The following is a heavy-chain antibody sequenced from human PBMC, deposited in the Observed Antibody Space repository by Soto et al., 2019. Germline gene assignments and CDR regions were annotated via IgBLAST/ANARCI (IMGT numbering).Heavy chain of an antibody. J-gene: IGHJ5*02. V-gene: IGHV3-11*01. Sequence: QVQLVESGGGLVKPGGSLRVSCAASGFSFSDYYMTWIRQAPGKGLEWVSYISGSGDNIHYADSVKGRFTISRDNAKNSLYLQMGSLRVEDTAVYYCARGACITCYSDAWFDTWGQGTLVTVSS. CDR3: ARGACITCYSDAWFDT. CDR2: ISGSGDNI. D-gene: IGHD2-15*01. CDR1: GFSFSDYY.